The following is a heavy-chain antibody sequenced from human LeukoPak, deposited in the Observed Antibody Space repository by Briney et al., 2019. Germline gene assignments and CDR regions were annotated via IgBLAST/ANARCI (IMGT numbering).Heavy chain of an antibody. Sequence: PSETLSLTCTVSGGSISSYYWSWTRQPPGKGLEWIGYILNIGSTNYNPSLKSRVTISLDTSKNQFSLKLSSVTAADTAVYYCARHVTVASRGFDYWGQGTLVTVSS. CDR2: ILNIGST. J-gene: IGHJ4*02. CDR3: ARHVTVASRGFDY. CDR1: GGSISSYY. V-gene: IGHV4-59*08. D-gene: IGHD5-12*01.